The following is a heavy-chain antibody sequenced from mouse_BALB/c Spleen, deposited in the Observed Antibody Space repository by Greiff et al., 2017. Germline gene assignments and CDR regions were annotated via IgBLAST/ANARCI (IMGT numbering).Heavy chain of an antibody. V-gene: IGHV1-54*01. CDR1: GYAFTNYL. CDR2: INPGSGGT. Sequence: VQLHQSGAELVRPGTSVKVSCKASGYAFTNYLIEWVKQRPGQGLEWIGVINPGSGGTNYNEKFKGKATLTVDESSSTAYMQLSSLTSEDSAVYYCARRGGKGHAMDYWGQGTSVTVSS. CDR3: ARRGGKGHAMDY. J-gene: IGHJ4*01. D-gene: IGHD1-3*01.